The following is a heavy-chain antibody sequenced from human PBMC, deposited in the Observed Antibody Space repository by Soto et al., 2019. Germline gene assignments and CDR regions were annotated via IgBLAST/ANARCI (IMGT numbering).Heavy chain of an antibody. D-gene: IGHD4-4*01. V-gene: IGHV3-74*01. CDR3: ARDSYSSATH. CDR1: GLPFGDNW. CDR2: ISNDGSDT. J-gene: IGHJ4*01. Sequence: EVQLVESGGGLVQPGGSLRLSCAASGLPFGDNWMHWVRQAPGKGLVWVSRISNDGSDTSYADTVRGRFTVSRDNAKKTLELQMNRRRALNTAVYYCARDSYSSATHWGHGTLVTVSS.